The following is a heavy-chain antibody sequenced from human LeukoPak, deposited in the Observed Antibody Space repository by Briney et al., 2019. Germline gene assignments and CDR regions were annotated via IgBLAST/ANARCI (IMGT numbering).Heavy chain of an antibody. D-gene: IGHD4-23*01. J-gene: IGHJ4*02. V-gene: IGHV4-4*02. CDR2: VYHSGST. Sequence: PSETLSLTCAVSGGSISSTDWWSWVRQPPGKGLEWIGEVYHSGSTNYNPSLNSRVTMSVDKSKNQFSLKLSSVTAADTAVYYCAKAVYYGGNLRYFDYWGQGTLVTVSS. CDR1: GGSISSTDW. CDR3: AKAVYYGGNLRYFDY.